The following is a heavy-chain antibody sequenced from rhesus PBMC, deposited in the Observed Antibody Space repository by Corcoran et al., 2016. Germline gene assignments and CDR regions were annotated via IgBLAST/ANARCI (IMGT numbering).Heavy chain of an antibody. J-gene: IGHJ5-1*01. Sequence: QVQLQEPGPGLVKLSQTLSLTCASSRAIVASNRPTWNWIRQSPARGLEWLGRTYYRSKWYNDYAQSVQNRISINPDTSKNQFSLQLNSVTPEDMAVYYCARGDYQGRFDVWGPGVLVTVSS. CDR1: RAIVASNRPT. V-gene: IGHV6-1*01. D-gene: IGHD3-9*01. CDR2: TYYRSKWYN. CDR3: ARGDYQGRFDV.